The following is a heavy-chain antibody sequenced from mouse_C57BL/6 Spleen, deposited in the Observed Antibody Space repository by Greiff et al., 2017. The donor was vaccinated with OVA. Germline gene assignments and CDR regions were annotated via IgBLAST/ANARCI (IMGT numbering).Heavy chain of an antibody. CDR1: GYSFTDYN. D-gene: IGHD2-5*01. CDR3: ARSNYSKGWYFDV. Sequence: VQLKESGPELVKPGASVKISCKASGYSFTDYNMNWVKQSNGKSLEWIGVINPNYGTTSYNQKFKGKATLTVDQSSSTAYMELNSLTSEDSAVYVCARSNYSKGWYFDVWGTGTTVTVSS. CDR2: INPNYGTT. J-gene: IGHJ1*03. V-gene: IGHV1-39*01.